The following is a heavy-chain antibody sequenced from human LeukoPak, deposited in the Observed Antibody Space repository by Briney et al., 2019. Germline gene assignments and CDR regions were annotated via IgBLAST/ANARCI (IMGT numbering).Heavy chain of an antibody. V-gene: IGHV5-51*01. D-gene: IGHD6-13*01. CDR2: IYPDDSDS. J-gene: IGHJ5*02. CDR1: GYSFTTYW. Sequence: GESLKISCKGSGYSFTTYWIGWVRQMPGKGLEWMGNIYPDDSDSRYSPSLQGQVTISADKSISTAYLRWSSLKASDTAMYYCARRGIAAAAWWFDPWGQGTLVTVSS. CDR3: ARRGIAAAAWWFDP.